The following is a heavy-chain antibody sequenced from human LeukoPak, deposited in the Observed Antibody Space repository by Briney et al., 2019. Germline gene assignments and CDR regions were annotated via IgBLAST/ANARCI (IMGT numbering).Heavy chain of an antibody. Sequence: PGGSLRLSCAASGFTFSSYAMSWVRQAPEKGLEWVSAISGSGGSTYYADSVKGRFTISRDNSKNTLYLQMNSLRAEDTAVYYCAKGGLHVWGSYRLYDAFDIWGQGTMVTVSS. J-gene: IGHJ3*02. CDR2: ISGSGGST. V-gene: IGHV3-23*01. CDR3: AKGGLHVWGSYRLYDAFDI. D-gene: IGHD3-16*02. CDR1: GFTFSSYA.